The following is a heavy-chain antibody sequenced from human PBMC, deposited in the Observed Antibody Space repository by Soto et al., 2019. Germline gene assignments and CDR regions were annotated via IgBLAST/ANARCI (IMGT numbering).Heavy chain of an antibody. D-gene: IGHD2-15*01. CDR2: IIPIVGTP. Sequence: QAQLVQSGAEVKKPGSSVKVSCKASGGTFRSYAISWVRQAPGQGLEWMGGIIPIVGTPNYAQKFQGRVTITADESTSTAYMELSSLRSEDTAVYYCARALDRYCSGGSCSNLDYWGQGTQVTVSS. V-gene: IGHV1-69*01. J-gene: IGHJ4*02. CDR3: ARALDRYCSGGSCSNLDY. CDR1: GGTFRSYA.